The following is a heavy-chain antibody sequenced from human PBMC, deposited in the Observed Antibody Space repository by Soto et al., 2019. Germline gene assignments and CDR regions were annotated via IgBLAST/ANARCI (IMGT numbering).Heavy chain of an antibody. V-gene: IGHV3-15*07. CDR3: TTDYYDSSGYCFDY. Sequence: GGSLRLSCAASGFTFSNAWMNWVRQAPGKGLEWVGRIKSKTDGGTTDYAAPVKGRFTISRDDSKNTLYLQMNSLKTEDTAVYYCTTDYYDSSGYCFDYWGQGTLVTVSS. J-gene: IGHJ4*02. CDR1: GFTFSNAW. CDR2: IKSKTDGGTT. D-gene: IGHD3-22*01.